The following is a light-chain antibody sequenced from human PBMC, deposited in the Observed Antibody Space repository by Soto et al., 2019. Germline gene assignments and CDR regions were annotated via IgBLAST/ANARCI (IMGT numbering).Light chain of an antibody. CDR3: QQRSNWPPWT. V-gene: IGKV3-11*01. CDR1: QSVSRY. CDR2: DAS. J-gene: IGKJ1*01. Sequence: EIVLTQSPATLSLSPGERATLSCRASQSVSRYLAWYQQKPGQAPRLLIYDASNRATGIPARFSGSGSGTDLTLTISRLEPEDFAVYYCQQRSNWPPWTFGQGTKVEIK.